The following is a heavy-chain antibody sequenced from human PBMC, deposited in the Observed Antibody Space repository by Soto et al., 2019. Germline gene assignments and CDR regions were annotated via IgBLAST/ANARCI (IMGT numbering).Heavy chain of an antibody. Sequence: DVQLVESGGGLVQPGGSLRLSCAASGFTFSSYWMSWVRQAPGKGLEWVANIKQDGSEKYYVDSVKGRFTISRDNAKNSLYLQMNSLRAEDTAVYYCARENRDYDFWSGYYGDVWGKGTTVTVSS. CDR2: IKQDGSEK. D-gene: IGHD3-3*01. J-gene: IGHJ6*04. CDR1: GFTFSSYW. V-gene: IGHV3-7*01. CDR3: ARENRDYDFWSGYYGDV.